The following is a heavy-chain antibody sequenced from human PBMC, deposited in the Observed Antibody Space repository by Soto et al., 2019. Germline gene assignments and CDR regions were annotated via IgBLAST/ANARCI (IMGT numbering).Heavy chain of an antibody. CDR1: GYTLIMYY. CDR2: IIPIFGTA. Sequence: GASVKVSCKASGYTLIMYYIHWMRQAPGQGLEWMGGIIPIFGTANYAQKFQGRVTITADESTSTAYMELSSLRSEDTAVYYCARRRVTAISGGPSWFDPWGQGTLVTVSS. J-gene: IGHJ5*02. D-gene: IGHD2-21*02. CDR3: ARRRVTAISGGPSWFDP. V-gene: IGHV1-69*13.